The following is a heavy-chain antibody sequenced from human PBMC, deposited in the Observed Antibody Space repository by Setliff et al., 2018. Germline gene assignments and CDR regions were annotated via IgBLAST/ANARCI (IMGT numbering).Heavy chain of an antibody. CDR3: ARQQQLVIGSTAYYYYGMDV. Sequence: PSETLSLTCTVSGGSISSSSYYWGWIRQPPGKGLEWIGIIYYSGSTYHNPSLKSRVTISVDTSKDQFSLKLSSVTAADTAVYYCARQQQLVIGSTAYYYYGMDVWGQGTTVTVSS. D-gene: IGHD6-13*01. CDR1: GGSISSSSYY. CDR2: IYYSGST. V-gene: IGHV4-39*07. J-gene: IGHJ6*02.